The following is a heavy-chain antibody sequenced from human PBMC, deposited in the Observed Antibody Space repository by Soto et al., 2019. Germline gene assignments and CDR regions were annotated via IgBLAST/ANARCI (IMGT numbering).Heavy chain of an antibody. V-gene: IGHV3-30*18. J-gene: IGHJ4*01. CDR1: GFTFSSYG. D-gene: IGHD6-19*01. CDR3: AKEVAVAGDFAF. Sequence: PGGSQRLSCVASGFTFSSYGIHWVRQAPGKGLEWVAVVSSDGNIQYYADSVKGRFTISRDNSKNTLYLQMDSLRPEDTAIYYCAKEVAVAGDFAFWGQGPLVT. CDR2: VSSDGNIQ.